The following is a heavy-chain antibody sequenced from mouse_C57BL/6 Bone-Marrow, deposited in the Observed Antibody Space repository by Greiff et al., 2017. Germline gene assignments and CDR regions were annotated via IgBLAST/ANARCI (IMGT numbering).Heavy chain of an antibody. CDR3: ARLSGNYGYFDY. J-gene: IGHJ2*01. D-gene: IGHD2-1*01. V-gene: IGHV1-76*01. CDR1: GYTFTDYY. CDR2: IYPGSGNT. Sequence: VQLQQSGAELVRPGASVKLSCKASGYTFTDYYINWVKQRPGQGLEWIARIYPGSGNTYYNEKFKGKATLTAEKSSSTAYMQLSSLTSEDSAVYFCARLSGNYGYFDYWGQGTTLTVSS.